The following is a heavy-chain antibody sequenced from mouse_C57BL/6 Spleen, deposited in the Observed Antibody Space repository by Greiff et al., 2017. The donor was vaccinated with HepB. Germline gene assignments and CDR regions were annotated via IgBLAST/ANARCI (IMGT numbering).Heavy chain of an antibody. D-gene: IGHD4-1*01. J-gene: IGHJ1*03. CDR1: GYAFSSYW. CDR2: IYPGDGDT. CDR3: ARSGLGRYFDV. V-gene: IGHV1-80*01. Sequence: VQLQQSGAELVKPGASVKISCKASGYAFSSYWMNWVKQRPGKGLEWIGQIYPGDGDTNYNGKFKGKATLTADKASSTAYMQLSSLTSEDSAVYFCARSGLGRYFDVWGTGTTVTVSS.